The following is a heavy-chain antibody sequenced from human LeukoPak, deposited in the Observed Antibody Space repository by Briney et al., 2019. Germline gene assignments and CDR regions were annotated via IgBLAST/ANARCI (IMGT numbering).Heavy chain of an antibody. J-gene: IGHJ4*02. CDR3: ARQLAGLAPPGFIDS. D-gene: IGHD3-3*02. Sequence: SETLSLTCTVSGGSINSPYWTWTRQPPGKGLEWIGYIYYGGSTDYSPSLKSRATISLDTSKDQFSLHLTSVTAADTAVYYCARQLAGLAPPGFIDSWGQGTLVTVSS. V-gene: IGHV4-59*08. CDR2: IYYGGST. CDR1: GGSINSPY.